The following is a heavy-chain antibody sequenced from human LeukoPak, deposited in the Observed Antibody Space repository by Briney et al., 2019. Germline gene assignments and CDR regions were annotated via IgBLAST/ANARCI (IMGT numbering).Heavy chain of an antibody. J-gene: IGHJ5*02. CDR1: GYTFSICG. Sequence: ASVKVSCKASGYTFSICGISWARQAPGQGLEWMGWISGDNGDPKYAQKFQDRLTMTTGTSSNTAYMELRSLRSDDTAVYFCARVKSLSIGTNRRFDPWGQGTLVTVSS. CDR3: ARVKSLSIGTNRRFDP. D-gene: IGHD2-8*01. CDR2: ISGDNGDP. V-gene: IGHV1-18*01.